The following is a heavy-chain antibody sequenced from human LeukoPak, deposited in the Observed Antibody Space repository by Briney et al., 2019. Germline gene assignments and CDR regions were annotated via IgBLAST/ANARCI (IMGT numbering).Heavy chain of an antibody. V-gene: IGHV3-33*01. CDR2: IWYDGSNK. CDR3: ARGSVKQWLARDWFDP. D-gene: IGHD6-19*01. J-gene: IGHJ5*02. Sequence: GRSLRLPCAASGFTFSSYGMHWVRQAPGKGLEWVAVIWYDGSNKYYADSVKGRFTISRDNSKNTLYLQMNSLRAEDTAVYYCARGSVKQWLARDWFDPWGQGTLVTISS. CDR1: GFTFSSYG.